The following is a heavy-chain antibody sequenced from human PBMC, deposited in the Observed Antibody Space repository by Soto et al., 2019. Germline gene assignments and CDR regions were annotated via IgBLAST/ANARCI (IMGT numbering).Heavy chain of an antibody. CDR2: MSGSSSTT. V-gene: IGHV3-23*01. D-gene: IGHD1-7*01. Sequence: EVRLLESGGGLVKPGGSLRLSCATSGLTFSNYAMSWVRQAPGGGLEWVSPMSGSSSTTYYADSVRGRFTISRDRSKNTLYLQMSSLRAEDTALYYCAKNQERELPRVIDFWGQGTLVTVSS. J-gene: IGHJ4*02. CDR1: GLTFSNYA. CDR3: AKNQERELPRVIDF.